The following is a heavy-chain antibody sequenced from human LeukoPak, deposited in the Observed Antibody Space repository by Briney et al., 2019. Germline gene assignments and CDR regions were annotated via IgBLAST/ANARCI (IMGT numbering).Heavy chain of an antibody. CDR1: GFTFSSYA. V-gene: IGHV3-23*01. D-gene: IGHD6-19*01. Sequence: PGGSLRLSCAASGFTFSSYAMSWVRQAPGKGREWVSAISGGGGATFYADSVKGRFTISRDNSKNTLYLQMNGLRAEDTAVYYCASESGGGGWSTFDYWGQGTLVTVSS. J-gene: IGHJ4*02. CDR3: ASESGGGGWSTFDY. CDR2: ISGGGGAT.